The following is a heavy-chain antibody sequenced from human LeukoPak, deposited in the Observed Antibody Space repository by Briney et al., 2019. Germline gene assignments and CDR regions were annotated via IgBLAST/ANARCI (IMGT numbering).Heavy chain of an antibody. Sequence: SQTLSLTCAISGDSVSSNSAAWHWIRQSPSRGLEWLGRTYYRSKWLYDYAVSVRGRITINPDTSKNQFSLYLNSLTPEDTAVYYCASGKFRNGMDVWGQGTTVTVSS. V-gene: IGHV6-1*01. J-gene: IGHJ6*02. CDR2: TYYRSKWLY. CDR1: GDSVSSNSAA. D-gene: IGHD1-26*01. CDR3: ASGKFRNGMDV.